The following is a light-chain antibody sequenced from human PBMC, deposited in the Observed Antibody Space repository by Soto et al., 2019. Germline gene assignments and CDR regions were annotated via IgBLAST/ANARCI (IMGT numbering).Light chain of an antibody. CDR1: QSISSY. CDR2: SAS. V-gene: IGKV3-20*01. CDR3: QQYGSSPYT. Sequence: TQSPSSLSASVGDRVTITCRASQSISSYLNWYQQKPGQAPRLLIYSASSRATGIPDRFSGSGSGTDFTLTISRLEPEDFAVYYCQQYGSSPYTFGQGTKLEIK. J-gene: IGKJ2*01.